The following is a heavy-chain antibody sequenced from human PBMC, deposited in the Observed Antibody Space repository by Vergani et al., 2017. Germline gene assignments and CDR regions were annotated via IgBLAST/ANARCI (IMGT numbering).Heavy chain of an antibody. CDR3: ARDRDGWEPGAFDI. Sequence: QVQLQESGPGLVKPSETLSLTCTVSGGSISSYYWSWIRQPPGKGLEWIGYIYYSGSTNYNPSLKSRVTISVDTSKNQFSLKLSSVTAADTAVYYCARDRDGWEPGAFDIWGQGIKVTVSS. CDR2: IYYSGST. V-gene: IGHV4-59*01. J-gene: IGHJ3*02. D-gene: IGHD1-26*01. CDR1: GGSISSYY.